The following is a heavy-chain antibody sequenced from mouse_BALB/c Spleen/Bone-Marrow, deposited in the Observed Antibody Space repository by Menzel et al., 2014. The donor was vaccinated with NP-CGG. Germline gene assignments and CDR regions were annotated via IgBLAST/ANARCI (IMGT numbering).Heavy chain of an antibody. CDR3: ARGDYGNWNYAMDY. V-gene: IGHV1-67*01. CDR1: GYTFTDYA. CDR2: ISTYSGNT. Sequence: QVQLQQSGPELVRPGVSVKISCKGSGYTFTDYAVHWVKQSHAKGLEWIGVISTYSGNTNYNQKFKGKATMTVDKSSSTAYMELARLTSEDSAIYYCARGDYGNWNYAMDYWGQGTSVTVSS. J-gene: IGHJ4*01. D-gene: IGHD2-1*01.